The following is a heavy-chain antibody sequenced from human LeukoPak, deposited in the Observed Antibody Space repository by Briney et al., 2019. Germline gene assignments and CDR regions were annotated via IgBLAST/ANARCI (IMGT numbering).Heavy chain of an antibody. CDR1: GGSFSGYY. J-gene: IGHJ4*02. D-gene: IGHD5-12*01. CDR2: INHTGST. V-gene: IGHV4-34*01. CDR3: ARGHLYSGFYFDY. Sequence: PSETLSLTCAVYGGSFSGYYRSWIRQSPGKGLDWIGEINHTGSTNYNPSLKSRVTISVDTSKNQFSLKLSSVTAADTAVYYCARGHLYSGFYFDYWGQGTLVTVSS.